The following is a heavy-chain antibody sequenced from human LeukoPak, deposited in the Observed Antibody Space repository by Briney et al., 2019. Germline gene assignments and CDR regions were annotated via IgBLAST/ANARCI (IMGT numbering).Heavy chain of an antibody. Sequence: PSETLSLTCTVSGGSISSGGYYWSWIRQHPGRGLEWIGYIYYSGSTYYNPSLKSRVTISVDTSKNQFSLKLSSVTAADTAVYHCARGDDYSKGWFDPWGQGTLVTVSS. CDR1: GGSISSGGYY. CDR3: ARGDDYSKGWFDP. D-gene: IGHD4-11*01. J-gene: IGHJ5*02. CDR2: IYYSGST. V-gene: IGHV4-31*03.